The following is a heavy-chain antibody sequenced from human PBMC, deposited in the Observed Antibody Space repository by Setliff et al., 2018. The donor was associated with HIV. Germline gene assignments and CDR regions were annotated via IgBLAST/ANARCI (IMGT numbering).Heavy chain of an antibody. CDR3: ASPGDNY. Sequence: PGGSLRLSCAASGFTFSDFYMSWIRQAPGKGLEWVANINQDGSEKYYLDSAKGQFTISRDNAKNSLSLQMNNLRAEDMAVYYCASPGDNYWGQGTLVTVSS. CDR2: INQDGSEK. D-gene: IGHD4-17*01. V-gene: IGHV3-7*01. J-gene: IGHJ4*02. CDR1: GFTFSDFY.